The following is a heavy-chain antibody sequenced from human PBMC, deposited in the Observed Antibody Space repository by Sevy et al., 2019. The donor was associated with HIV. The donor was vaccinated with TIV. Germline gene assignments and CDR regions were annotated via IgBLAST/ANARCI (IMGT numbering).Heavy chain of an antibody. D-gene: IGHD4-17*01. J-gene: IGHJ4*02. CDR1: GFTVSSNY. V-gene: IGHV3-21*01. CDR3: ARGSYYGGNSAFDY. Sequence: GGSLRLSCAASGFTVSSNYMSWVRQAPGKGLEWVSSISSSSSYIYYADSVKGRFTISRDDAQNSLYLQMNSLRAEDTALYYCARGSYYGGNSAFDYWGPGTLVTVSS. CDR2: ISSSSSYI.